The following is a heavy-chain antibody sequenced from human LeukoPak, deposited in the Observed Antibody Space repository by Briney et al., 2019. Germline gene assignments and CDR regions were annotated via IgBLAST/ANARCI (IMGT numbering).Heavy chain of an antibody. CDR1: GGTISIYY. J-gene: IGHJ2*01. V-gene: IGHV4-59*01. CDR2: IYYSGST. CDR3: ARGPYYDFWSGYYTGGYFDL. D-gene: IGHD3-3*01. Sequence: TSETLSLTCTVSGGTISIYYWSWIRQPPGKGLEWIGYIYYSGSTNYNPSLKSRVTISVDTSKNQFSLKLSSVTAADTAVYYCARGPYYDFWSGYYTGGYFDLWGRGTLVTVSS.